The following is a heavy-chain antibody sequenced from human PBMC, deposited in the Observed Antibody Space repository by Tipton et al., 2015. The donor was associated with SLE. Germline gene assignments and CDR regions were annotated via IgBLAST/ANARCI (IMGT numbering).Heavy chain of an antibody. CDR3: ARAFRLGLDSFDI. D-gene: IGHD6-19*01. CDR2: IETDGRST. J-gene: IGHJ3*02. Sequence: SLRLSCAASGFSFSSYYMNWVRQVPGKGLIWVSRIETDGRSTAYADSVKGRFTVSRDNAQDTLFLQMNSLRAEDSGVYYCARAFRLGLDSFDIWGQGTTVTVS. CDR1: GFSFSSYY. V-gene: IGHV3-74*01.